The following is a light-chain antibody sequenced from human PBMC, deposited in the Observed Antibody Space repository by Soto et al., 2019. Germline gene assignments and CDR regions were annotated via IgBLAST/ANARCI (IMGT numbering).Light chain of an antibody. Sequence: DIVMTQSPLSLPATPGEPASISCRSSQSLRHSNGYNFLDWYVQKPGQSPQLLIYMGSNRASGVTDRFSGRGSGTDFSLKISRVEAEDVGVYYCMRALQTPRTFGQGTKVEIK. CDR1: QSLRHSNGYNF. CDR3: MRALQTPRT. CDR2: MGS. J-gene: IGKJ1*01. V-gene: IGKV2-28*01.